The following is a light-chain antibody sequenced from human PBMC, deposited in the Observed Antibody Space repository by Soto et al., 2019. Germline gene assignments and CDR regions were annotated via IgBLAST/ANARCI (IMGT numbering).Light chain of an antibody. J-gene: IGLJ1*01. CDR2: DVS. V-gene: IGLV2-14*03. Sequence: QSALTQPASVSGSPGQSITISCTGTSSDVGGYDYVSWYQHHPGKAPKLMIYDVSNRPSGVSNRFSGSKSGNTASLTISGLQVEDEADYYCSSYTSSSLDVFGTGTKVTVL. CDR3: SSYTSSSLDV. CDR1: SSDVGGYDY.